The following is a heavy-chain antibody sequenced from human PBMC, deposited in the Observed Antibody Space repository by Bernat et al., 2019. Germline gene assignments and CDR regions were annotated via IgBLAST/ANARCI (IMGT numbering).Heavy chain of an antibody. CDR2: IYYSGST. CDR1: GGSISSSDYF. D-gene: IGHD3-10*01. Sequence: QVQLQESGPGLVKPSQTLSLTCTVSGGSISSSDYFWNWIRQHPGKGLEWIGYIYYSGSTHYNPSLQSRVTITVDTSKNQFSLKLNSVTAADTAVYYCARDERGFFSLDYWGQGTLVTVSS. CDR3: ARDERGFFSLDY. V-gene: IGHV4-31*03. J-gene: IGHJ4*02.